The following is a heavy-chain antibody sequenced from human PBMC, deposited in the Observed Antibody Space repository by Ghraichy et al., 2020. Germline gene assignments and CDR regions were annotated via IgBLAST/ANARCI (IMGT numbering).Heavy chain of an antibody. CDR2: IYYSGST. V-gene: IGHV4-39*01. D-gene: IGHD3-22*01. J-gene: IGHJ4*02. CDR3: ARLEDYYDSSGYDGDY. Sequence: SQTLSLTCTVSGGSISSSSYYWGWIRQPPGKGLEWIGSIYYSGSTYYNPSLKSRVTISVDTSKNQFSLKLSSVTAADTAVYYCARLEDYYDSSGYDGDYWGQGTLVTVSS. CDR1: GGSISSSSYY.